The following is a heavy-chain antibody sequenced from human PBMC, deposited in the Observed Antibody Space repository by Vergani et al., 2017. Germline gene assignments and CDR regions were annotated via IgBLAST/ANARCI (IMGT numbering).Heavy chain of an antibody. Sequence: QMQLVQSGPEVKKPGTSVTVSCKASGFTFTSSAVQWVRQARGQRLEGIGWIVVGSGNTNYAQKVQERVTITRDMSTSTAYMELSSLRSEDTAVYYCAADRGGSPGGQGDDWGQGTLVTVSS. CDR1: GFTFTSSA. J-gene: IGHJ4*02. D-gene: IGHD1-26*01. CDR3: AADRGGSPGGQGDD. CDR2: IVVGSGNT. V-gene: IGHV1-58*01.